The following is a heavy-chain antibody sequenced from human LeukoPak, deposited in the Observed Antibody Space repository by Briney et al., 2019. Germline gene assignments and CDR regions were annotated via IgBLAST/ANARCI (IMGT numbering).Heavy chain of an antibody. CDR2: IYPGDSDT. V-gene: IGHV5-51*01. Sequence: GESLKISCKGSGYSFTRYWIGWVRQMPGKGLEWMGIIYPGDSDTRYSPSFQGQVTISADKSISTAYLQWSSLKASDTAMYYCARDPGYSSGWYYFDYWGQGTLVTVSS. CDR3: ARDPGYSSGWYYFDY. CDR1: GYSFTRYW. D-gene: IGHD6-19*01. J-gene: IGHJ4*02.